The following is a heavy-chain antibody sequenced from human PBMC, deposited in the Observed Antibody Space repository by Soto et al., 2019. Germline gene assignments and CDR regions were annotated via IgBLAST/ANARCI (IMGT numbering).Heavy chain of an antibody. CDR1: GFTFSSYW. D-gene: IGHD1-26*01. CDR2: INQDGSEK. J-gene: IGHJ4*02. CDR3: ARDTPSLGADLGVDS. V-gene: IGHV3-7*01. Sequence: HPGGSLRLSCAVSGFTFSSYWMTWVRHAPGKGLEWVANINQDGSEKYYLDSVRGRFTISRDNAKNSLFLQMNSLTAEDTAVYFCARDTPSLGADLGVDSWGQGTLVTVSS.